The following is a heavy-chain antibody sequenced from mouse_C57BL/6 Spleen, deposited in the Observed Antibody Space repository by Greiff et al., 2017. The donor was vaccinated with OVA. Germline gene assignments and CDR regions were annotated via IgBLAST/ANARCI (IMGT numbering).Heavy chain of an antibody. CDR1: GFTFSDYY. Sequence: EVKLMESEGGLVQPGSSMKLSCTASGFTFSDYYMAWVRQVPEKGLEWVANINYDGSSTYYLDSLKSRFIISRDNAKNILYLQMSSLKSEDTATYYCAREGSNYVGYAMDYWGQGTSVTVSS. J-gene: IGHJ4*01. V-gene: IGHV5-16*01. CDR3: AREGSNYVGYAMDY. CDR2: INYDGSST. D-gene: IGHD2-5*01.